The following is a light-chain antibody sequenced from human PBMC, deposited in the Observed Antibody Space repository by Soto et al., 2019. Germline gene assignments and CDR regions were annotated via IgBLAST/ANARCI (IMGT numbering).Light chain of an antibody. Sequence: EILMTQSPATLSVSPGERASLPCRASQSIASNLAWYQQKPGQAPRLLIYGASTRATGIPARFSGSGSGTDFTLTISSLQSEDFAVYYCQQYNNWPWTFGQATTVDIK. CDR3: QQYNNWPWT. CDR1: QSIASN. J-gene: IGKJ1*01. V-gene: IGKV3-15*01. CDR2: GAS.